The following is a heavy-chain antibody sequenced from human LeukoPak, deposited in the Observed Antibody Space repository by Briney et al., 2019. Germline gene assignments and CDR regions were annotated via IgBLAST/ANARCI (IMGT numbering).Heavy chain of an antibody. Sequence: GRSLRLSCAASGFTFSSYAMSWVRQAPGKGLEWVSAISGSGGSTYYADSVKGRFTISRDNSKNTLYLQMNSLRAEDTAVYYCAKDTDWSGYPDAFDIWGQGTMVTVSS. CDR3: AKDTDWSGYPDAFDI. CDR2: ISGSGGST. J-gene: IGHJ3*02. D-gene: IGHD3-3*01. CDR1: GFTFSSYA. V-gene: IGHV3-23*01.